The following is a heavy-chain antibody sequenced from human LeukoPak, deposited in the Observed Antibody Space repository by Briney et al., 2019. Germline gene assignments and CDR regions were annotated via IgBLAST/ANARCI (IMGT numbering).Heavy chain of an antibody. J-gene: IGHJ5*02. D-gene: IGHD2-2*01. CDR3: ARGEACSSTSCYYWFDP. CDR1: GYTFTGYY. CDR2: INLNSGGR. V-gene: IGHV1-2*02. Sequence: GASVKASCKASGYTFTGYYMHWGRQAPGQGLEWMGWINLNSGGRTYEQKFQDRGTMTRDTSISTAYMELSRLISDDTAVYYCARGEACSSTSCYYWFDPWGQGTLVTVSS.